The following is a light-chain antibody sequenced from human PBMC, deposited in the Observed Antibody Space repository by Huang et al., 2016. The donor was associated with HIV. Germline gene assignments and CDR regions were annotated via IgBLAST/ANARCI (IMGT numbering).Light chain of an antibody. V-gene: IGKV3-20*01. CDR2: GAS. CDR3: QQYSDSPFT. CDR1: QSVTNSY. J-gene: IGKJ4*01. Sequence: IVLTQTPGTLSLSPGERATLSCRARQSVTNSYLARYQHSPGQAPRRLIYGASSRATGVPDRFSGSGSGTDFTLTITRLEPEDFGVYYCQQYSDSPFTFGGGTKVEIK.